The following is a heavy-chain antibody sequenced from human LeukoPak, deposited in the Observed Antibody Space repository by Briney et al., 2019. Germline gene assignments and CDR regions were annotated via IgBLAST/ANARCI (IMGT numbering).Heavy chain of an antibody. CDR2: IYPGDSDT. CDR3: ARLHEDCSSTSCYHRGFDY. V-gene: IGHV5-51*01. J-gene: IGHJ4*02. Sequence: GESLKISCKGSGYSFTSYWIGWVRQMPGKGLEWMGIIYPGDSDTRYSPSFQGQVTISADKSISTAYLQWSSLKASDTAVYYCARLHEDCSSTSCYHRGFDYWGQGTLVTVSS. D-gene: IGHD2-2*01. CDR1: GYSFTSYW.